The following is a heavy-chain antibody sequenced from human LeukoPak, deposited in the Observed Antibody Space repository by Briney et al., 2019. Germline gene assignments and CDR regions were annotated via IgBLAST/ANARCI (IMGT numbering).Heavy chain of an antibody. V-gene: IGHV4-59*08. J-gene: IGHJ4*02. Sequence: SETLTSTATVSGGSISSYYWSWIRQPPGKGLEWIGYIYYSGSTNYNPSLKSRVTISVDTSKNQFSLKLSSVTAADTAVYYCAIHEGSHPFDYWGQGTLVTVSS. CDR2: IYYSGST. CDR1: GGSISSYY. D-gene: IGHD1-26*01. CDR3: AIHEGSHPFDY.